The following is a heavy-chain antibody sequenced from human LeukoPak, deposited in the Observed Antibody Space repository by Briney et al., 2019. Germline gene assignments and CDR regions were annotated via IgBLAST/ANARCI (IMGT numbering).Heavy chain of an antibody. D-gene: IGHD3-3*01. J-gene: IGHJ4*02. CDR2: INPSGGST. V-gene: IGHV1-46*01. CDR1: GYTFTIYY. CDR3: ARGSSYYDFWSGYYAYSNSDYFDY. Sequence: ASVTVSFTASGYTFTIYYMHWVRQAPGQGLEWMGIINPSGGSTSYAQKFQGRVTMTRDTSTSTVYMELSSLRSEDTAVYYCARGSSYYDFWSGYYAYSNSDYFDYWGQGTLVTVSS.